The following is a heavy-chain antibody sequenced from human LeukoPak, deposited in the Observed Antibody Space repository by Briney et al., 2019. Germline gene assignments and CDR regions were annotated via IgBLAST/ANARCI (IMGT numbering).Heavy chain of an antibody. CDR2: IWYDGSNK. J-gene: IGHJ4*02. Sequence: GGSLRLSCAASGFTFSSYGMSWVRQAPGKGLEWVAVIWYDGSNKYYADSVKGRFTISRDNSKNTLYLQMNSLRAEDTAVYYCARDSLYTIFWHFDYWGQGTLVTVSS. CDR3: ARDSLYTIFWHFDY. D-gene: IGHD3-9*01. V-gene: IGHV3-33*01. CDR1: GFTFSSYG.